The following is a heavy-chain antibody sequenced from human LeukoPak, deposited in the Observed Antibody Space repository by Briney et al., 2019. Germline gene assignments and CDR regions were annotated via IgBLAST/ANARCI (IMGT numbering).Heavy chain of an antibody. Sequence: GGSLRLSCAASGFTFSSYGMHWVRQAPGKGLEWVAFIRYDGSNKYYADSVKGRFTISRDNSKNTLYLQMNSLRAEDTAVYYWAKTTITIFDAFDIGGQGTMVTVSS. J-gene: IGHJ3*02. CDR1: GFTFSSYG. D-gene: IGHD3-3*01. CDR3: AKTTITIFDAFDI. V-gene: IGHV3-30*02. CDR2: IRYDGSNK.